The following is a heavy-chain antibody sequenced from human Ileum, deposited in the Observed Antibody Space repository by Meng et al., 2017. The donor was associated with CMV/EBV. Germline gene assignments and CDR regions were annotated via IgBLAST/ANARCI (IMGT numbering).Heavy chain of an antibody. J-gene: IGHJ4*02. D-gene: IGHD3-3*01. Sequence: ASGFTFISYAMSWVRQAPGKGLEWVSTISGSGGSTYYADSVKGRFTISRDNSKNTLYLQMNSLRAEDTAVYYCASHDFPGHTNPIDYWGQGTLVTVSS. V-gene: IGHV3-23*01. CDR3: ASHDFPGHTNPIDY. CDR1: GFTFISYA. CDR2: ISGSGGST.